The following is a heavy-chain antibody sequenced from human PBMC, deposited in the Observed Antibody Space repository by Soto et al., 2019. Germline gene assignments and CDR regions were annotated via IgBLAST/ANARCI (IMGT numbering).Heavy chain of an antibody. Sequence: SGGSLRLSCSASGFTFNDYPMYWVRQAPGKGLEYVSLISANGGSTHYADSVMGRFSISRDNSKNTLYLQMSSLRAEDTAVYYCAKEVYYYGSGSYYSHFDYWGQGTLVTVSS. V-gene: IGHV3-64D*08. D-gene: IGHD3-10*01. J-gene: IGHJ4*02. CDR3: AKEVYYYGSGSYYSHFDY. CDR2: ISANGGST. CDR1: GFTFNDYP.